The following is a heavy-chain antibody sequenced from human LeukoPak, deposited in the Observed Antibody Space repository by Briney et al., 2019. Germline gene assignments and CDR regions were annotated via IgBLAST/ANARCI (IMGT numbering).Heavy chain of an antibody. CDR2: IYYSGST. Sequence: SETLSLTCAVYGGSFSGYYWSWIRQHPGKGLEWIGYIYYSGSTYYNPSLKSRVTISVDTSKNQFSLKLSSVTAADTAVYYCARLVTTSTLDYWGQGTLVTVSS. J-gene: IGHJ4*02. V-gene: IGHV4-31*11. CDR1: GGSFSGYY. CDR3: ARLVTTSTLDY. D-gene: IGHD4-17*01.